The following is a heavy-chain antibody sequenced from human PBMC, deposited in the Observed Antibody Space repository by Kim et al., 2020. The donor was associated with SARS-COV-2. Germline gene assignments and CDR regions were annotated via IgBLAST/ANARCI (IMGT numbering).Heavy chain of an antibody. Sequence: GGSLRLSCAASGLTFSSYWMHWVRQAPGKGLVWVSRIKSDGGSAYADSVKGRFTISRDNAKNTLYLQMNSLRAEDTAVYYCARGNYHGMDVWGQGTTVT. D-gene: IGHD3-10*01. V-gene: IGHV3-74*03. CDR3: ARGNYHGMDV. CDR2: IKSDGGSA. J-gene: IGHJ6*01. CDR1: GLTFSSYW.